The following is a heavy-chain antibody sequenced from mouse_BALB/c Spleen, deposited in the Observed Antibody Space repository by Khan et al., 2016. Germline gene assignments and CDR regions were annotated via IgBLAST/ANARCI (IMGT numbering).Heavy chain of an antibody. J-gene: IGHJ3*01. Sequence: QVQLKQSGPGLVAPSQSLSITCTVSGFSLTSYGVHWVRQPPGKGLEWLGVIWAGGSTNYNSAIMSRLSLSKDNSKSQVFLKMNSLQTDDTAMYYCARDGRQLGLRTWFAYWGQGTLVTVSA. CDR1: GFSLTSYG. V-gene: IGHV2-9*02. CDR3: ARDGRQLGLRTWFAY. D-gene: IGHD3-2*01. CDR2: IWAGGST.